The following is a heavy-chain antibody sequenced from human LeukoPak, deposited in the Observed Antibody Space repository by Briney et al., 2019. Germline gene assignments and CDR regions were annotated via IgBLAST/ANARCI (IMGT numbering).Heavy chain of an antibody. Sequence: GGSLRLSCAASGFTFSSYSMNWVRQAPGKGLEWVSSISSSSSYIYYADAVKGRFTISRDNSKNTLYLQMNSLRAEDTAVYYCAKKDELIGYFDYWGQGTLVTVSS. CDR1: GFTFSSYS. V-gene: IGHV3-21*01. CDR2: ISSSSSYI. CDR3: AKKDELIGYFDY. J-gene: IGHJ4*02. D-gene: IGHD1-7*01.